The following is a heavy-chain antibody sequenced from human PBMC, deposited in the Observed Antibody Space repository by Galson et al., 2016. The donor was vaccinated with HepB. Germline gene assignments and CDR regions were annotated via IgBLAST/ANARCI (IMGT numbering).Heavy chain of an antibody. CDR3: AREKGGATMASHWFDP. J-gene: IGHJ5*02. V-gene: IGHV3-21*01. CDR2: ISSRSTYI. Sequence: SLRLSCAASGFTFSTQSMNWVRQAPGKGLEWVASISSRSTYIHYADSVEGRFTIYRDNAENSLYLEMSSLRVEDTAVYYCAREKGGATMASHWFDPWGQGTLVAVSS. CDR1: GFTFSTQS. D-gene: IGHD4/OR15-4a*01.